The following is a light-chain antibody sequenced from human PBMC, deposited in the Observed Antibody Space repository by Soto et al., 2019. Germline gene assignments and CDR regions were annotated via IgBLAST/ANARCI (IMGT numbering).Light chain of an antibody. Sequence: QSVLTQPPSASGTPGQRVTISCSGSSSNIGSYTVNWYQQLPGTAPKLLIYSNNQRPSGVPDRFSGSKSGTSTSLAISGLQSEDEVDYNCAAWNDSLNGVVFGGGTKLTVL. CDR3: AAWNDSLNGVV. CDR1: SSNIGSYT. CDR2: SNN. J-gene: IGLJ2*01. V-gene: IGLV1-44*01.